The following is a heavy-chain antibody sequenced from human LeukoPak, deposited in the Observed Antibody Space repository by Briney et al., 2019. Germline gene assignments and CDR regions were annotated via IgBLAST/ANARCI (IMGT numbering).Heavy chain of an antibody. CDR1: GFTFSTFW. J-gene: IGHJ4*02. CDR3: ARDWTGLRDY. D-gene: IGHD3/OR15-3a*01. V-gene: IGHV3-74*01. CDR2: INPDGSTT. Sequence: GGSLRLSCADSGFTFSTFWMHWIRQAPGKGLVWVSRINPDGSTTNYADSVQGRFTISRDNAKNTLYLQMNSLRAEDTAVYYCARDWTGLRDYWGQGTLVTVSS.